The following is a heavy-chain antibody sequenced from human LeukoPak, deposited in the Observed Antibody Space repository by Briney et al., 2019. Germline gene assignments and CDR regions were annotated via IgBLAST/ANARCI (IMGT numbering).Heavy chain of an antibody. Sequence: ASVKVSCKASGYTFTSYYLYWVRQAPGQGLEWMGRINPNSGDPNYPQKFQGRVTMTRDTSISTAYMEMSSLTSDDTAVYYCARSARHCNNGVCFTDYYIDLWGKGTTVIVSS. CDR3: ARSARHCNNGVCFTDYYIDL. CDR1: GYTFTSYY. CDR2: INPNSGDP. V-gene: IGHV1-2*06. J-gene: IGHJ6*03. D-gene: IGHD2-8*01.